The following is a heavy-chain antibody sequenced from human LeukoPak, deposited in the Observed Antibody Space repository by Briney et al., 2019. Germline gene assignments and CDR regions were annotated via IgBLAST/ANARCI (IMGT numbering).Heavy chain of an antibody. Sequence: GGSLRLSCAVSGLTFSKYGMNWVRQAPGTGLEWVSSISSGNDYIHYADSVKGRFTISRDDAKNALNPQMNSLRAEDTAVYYCARDPTEGPYETYGRHYFDFWGQGTLVTVSS. J-gene: IGHJ4*02. CDR3: ARDPTEGPYETYGRHYFDF. V-gene: IGHV3-21*01. CDR2: ISSGNDYI. CDR1: GLTFSKYG. D-gene: IGHD4-17*01.